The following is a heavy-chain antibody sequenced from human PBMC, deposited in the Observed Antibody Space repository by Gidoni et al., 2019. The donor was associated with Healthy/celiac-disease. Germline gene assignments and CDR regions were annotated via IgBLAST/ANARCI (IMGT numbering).Heavy chain of an antibody. CDR2: IRYNGSNK. CDR3: AKVVGTAAAGTGNWFDP. CDR1: GFTFSSYG. D-gene: IGHD6-13*01. V-gene: IGHV3-30*02. Sequence: QVQLVESGGGVVQPGGSLRLSCVASGFTFSSYGMHWVRQAPGKGLEWVAFIRYNGSNKYYADAVMGRFTISRDKSKNTLYLQMSSLRAEDTALYCCAKVVGTAAAGTGNWFDPWGQGTLVTVSS. J-gene: IGHJ5*02.